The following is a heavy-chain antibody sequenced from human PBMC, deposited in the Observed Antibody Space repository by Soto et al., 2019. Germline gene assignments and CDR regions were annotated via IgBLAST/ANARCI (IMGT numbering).Heavy chain of an antibody. CDR3: AKEGRGRDTPLSSSWYAYYYHGMDV. CDR2: ISGSGGST. V-gene: IGHV3-23*01. CDR1: GFTFSSYA. D-gene: IGHD6-13*01. J-gene: IGHJ6*02. Sequence: EVQLLESGGGLVQPGGSLRLSCAASGFTFSSYAMSWVRQAPGKGLEWVSAISGSGGSTYYADSVKGRFTISRDNSKNTLYLQMNSLRAEDTAVYYCAKEGRGRDTPLSSSWYAYYYHGMDVWGQGTTVTVSS.